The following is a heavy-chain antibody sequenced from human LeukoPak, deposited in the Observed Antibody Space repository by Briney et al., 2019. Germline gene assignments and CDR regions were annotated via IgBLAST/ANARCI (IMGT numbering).Heavy chain of an antibody. V-gene: IGHV1-2*02. D-gene: IGHD3-10*01. CDR3: ARDKWDGSGSYSDFHYYYGMDV. CDR1: GYTFTGYY. J-gene: IGHJ6*02. CDR2: INPNSGGT. Sequence: ASVKVSCKASGYTFTGYYMRWVRQAPGQGLEWMGWINPNSGGTNYAQKFQGRVTMTRDTSISTAYMELSRLRSDDTAVYYCARDKWDGSGSYSDFHYYYGMDVWGQGTTVTVSS.